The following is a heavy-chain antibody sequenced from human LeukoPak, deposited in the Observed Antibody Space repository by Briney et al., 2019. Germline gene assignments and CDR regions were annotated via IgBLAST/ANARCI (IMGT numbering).Heavy chain of an antibody. J-gene: IGHJ4*02. CDR2: ISWNSGSI. Sequence: GGSLRLSCAASGFTFDDYAMHWVRQAPGKGLEWVSGISWNSGSIGYADSVKGRFTISRDNAKNSLYLQMNSLRAEDTALYYCAKDTGLWFGELFSYFDYWGQGILVTVSS. CDR3: AKDTGLWFGELFSYFDY. D-gene: IGHD3-10*01. V-gene: IGHV3-9*01. CDR1: GFTFDDYA.